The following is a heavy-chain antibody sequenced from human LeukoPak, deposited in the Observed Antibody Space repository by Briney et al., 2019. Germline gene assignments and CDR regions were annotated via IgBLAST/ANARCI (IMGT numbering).Heavy chain of an antibody. D-gene: IGHD3-22*01. J-gene: IGHJ4*02. CDR1: GFTFSSYE. V-gene: IGHV3-48*03. Sequence: GGSLRLSCAASGFTFSSYEMNWVRQAPGKGLEWVSYISSSGSTIYYADSVKGRFTISRDNAKNSLYLQMNSLRAEDTAVYYCAKDEPYYDSSGYYWDYFDYWGQGTLVTVSS. CDR3: AKDEPYYDSSGYYWDYFDY. CDR2: ISSSGSTI.